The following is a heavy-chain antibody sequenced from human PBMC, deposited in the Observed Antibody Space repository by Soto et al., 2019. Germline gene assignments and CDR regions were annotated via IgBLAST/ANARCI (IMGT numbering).Heavy chain of an antibody. D-gene: IGHD5-18*01. CDR2: ISAGSEDT. J-gene: IGHJ4*02. Sequence: TGGSLRLSCAASGFAFNYYAMAWARQTPGKGLEWVSTISAGSEDTHYPDFVKGRFTISRDNSKNTLYLQMNSLRAEDTAVYYCAKGEYSYGFVFEDYWGQGTLVTVSS. CDR1: GFAFNYYA. V-gene: IGHV3-23*01. CDR3: AKGEYSYGFVFEDY.